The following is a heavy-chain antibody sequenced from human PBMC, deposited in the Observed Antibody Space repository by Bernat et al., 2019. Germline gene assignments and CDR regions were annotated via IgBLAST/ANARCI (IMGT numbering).Heavy chain of an antibody. J-gene: IGHJ5*02. CDR3: AKTQGPIQLWSPRNSDWFDP. CDR1: GYTFTSYG. Sequence: QVQLVQSGAEVKKPGASVKVSCKASGYTFTSYGISWVRQAPGQGLEWMGWISAYNGNTNYAQKLQGIVTMTTDTSTSTAYMELRSLRSDDTAVYYCAKTQGPIQLWSPRNSDWFDPWGQGTLVTVSS. CDR2: ISAYNGNT. D-gene: IGHD5-18*01. V-gene: IGHV1-18*04.